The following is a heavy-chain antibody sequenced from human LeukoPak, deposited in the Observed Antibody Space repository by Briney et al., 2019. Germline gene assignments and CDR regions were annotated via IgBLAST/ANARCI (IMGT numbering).Heavy chain of an antibody. CDR3: TTDTWSGFDP. CDR1: GFTFTNAW. J-gene: IGHJ5*02. CDR2: IYRKTDGGTT. Sequence: GGSLRLFCAASGFTFTNAWMTRVRQAPGKGLEWVGRIYRKTDGGTTDYAAPVKGRFTISRDDSKNTLYLQMNSLKTEDTAVYYCTTDTWSGFDPWGQGTLVTVSS. D-gene: IGHD2/OR15-2a*01. V-gene: IGHV3-15*01.